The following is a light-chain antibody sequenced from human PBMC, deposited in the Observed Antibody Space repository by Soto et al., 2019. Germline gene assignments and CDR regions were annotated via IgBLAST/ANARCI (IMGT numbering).Light chain of an antibody. V-gene: IGKV1-5*01. CDR3: QQYDSYSPA. Sequence: IHMTLSASTLSASVGNRVTITCRASQSIGDSLAWYQQKQGKAPNLLISDASTLESGVPSRFSGSGYGTEFNLTISSLQTDDFATYFCQQYDSYSPAFGQGTRLEIK. J-gene: IGKJ5*01. CDR2: DAS. CDR1: QSIGDS.